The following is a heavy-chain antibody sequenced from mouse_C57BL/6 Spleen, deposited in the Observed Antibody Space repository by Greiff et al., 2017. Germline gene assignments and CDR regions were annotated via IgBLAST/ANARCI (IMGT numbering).Heavy chain of an antibody. CDR2: ISSGSSTI. Sequence: EVMLVESGGGLVKPGGSLKLSCAASGFTFSDYGMPWVRQAPEKGLEWVAYISSGSSTIYYADTVKGRFTISRDNAKNTLFLQMTSLRSEDTAMYYCARNDYYYFDYWGQGTTLTVSS. CDR1: GFTFSDYG. J-gene: IGHJ2*01. D-gene: IGHD2-4*01. V-gene: IGHV5-17*01. CDR3: ARNDYYYFDY.